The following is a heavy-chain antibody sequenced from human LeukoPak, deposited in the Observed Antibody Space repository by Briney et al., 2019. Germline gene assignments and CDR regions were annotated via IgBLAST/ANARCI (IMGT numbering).Heavy chain of an antibody. CDR1: GFTFSSYA. D-gene: IGHD3-3*01. V-gene: IGHV3-30*01. J-gene: IGHJ4*02. Sequence: GGSLRLSCAASGFTFSSYAMHWVRQAPGKGLEWVAVISFDGSNKYYADSVKGRFTISRDNSKNTLYLQMNSLRAEDTAVYYCARPSKTYYDFWSGYFDCWGQGALVTVSS. CDR3: ARPSKTYYDFWSGYFDC. CDR2: ISFDGSNK.